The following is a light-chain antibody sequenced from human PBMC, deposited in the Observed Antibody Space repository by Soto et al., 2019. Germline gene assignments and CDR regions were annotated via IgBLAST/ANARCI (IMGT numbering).Light chain of an antibody. CDR2: KAS. CDR3: QHYNSYSEA. Sequence: IQMTQSPSIVSASVGDRVTITCRASQTISSWLAWYQQKPGKAPKLLIYKASTLKSGVPSRFSGSGSGTEFTLTISSLQPDDFATYYCQHYNSYSEAFGQGTKVELK. V-gene: IGKV1-5*03. J-gene: IGKJ1*01. CDR1: QTISSW.